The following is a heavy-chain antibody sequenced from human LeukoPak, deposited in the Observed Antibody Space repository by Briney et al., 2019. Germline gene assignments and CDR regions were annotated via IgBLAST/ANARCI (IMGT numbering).Heavy chain of an antibody. CDR2: INHRGST. V-gene: IGHV4-34*01. J-gene: IGHJ4*02. D-gene: IGHD2-15*01. CDR3: ARAGYCNGGSCYLAY. CDR1: GGSFSGYY. Sequence: SETLSLTCAVYGGSFSGYYWSWIRQPPGKGLEWIGKINHRGSTNYNPSLKSRVTISVDTSKNQFSLKLSSVTAADTAVYYCARAGYCNGGSCYLAYWGQGALVTVSS.